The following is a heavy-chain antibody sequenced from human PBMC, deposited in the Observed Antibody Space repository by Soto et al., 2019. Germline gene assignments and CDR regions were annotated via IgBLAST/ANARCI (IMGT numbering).Heavy chain of an antibody. V-gene: IGHV4-59*08. J-gene: IGHJ6*03. CDR3: GSLTGSMAL. CDR2: IYYSVST. Sequence: SVTLSVRCSVSGGSISGYYGSWIRKPPGKGLEWIGYIYYSVSTNYNPSLKSRVTISVDTSKNQYSLKLSSVTAADTAVYYCGSLTGSMALRGKGTTVTVSS. CDR1: GGSISGYY.